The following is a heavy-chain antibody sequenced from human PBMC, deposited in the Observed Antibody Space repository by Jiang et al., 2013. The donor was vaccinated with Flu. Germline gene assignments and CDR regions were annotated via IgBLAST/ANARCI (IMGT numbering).Heavy chain of an antibody. Sequence: GAEVKKPGASVKVSCKASGYTFTGYYLHWVRQAPGQGLEWVGWIDPKSGGTKYAQKFQGWVTMTRDTAISTAYMELSRLKSDDTALYYCTRGASVSSTGWYRRWFDPWGQGTPGHRX. CDR1: GYTFTGYY. J-gene: IGHJ5*02. CDR2: IDPKSGGT. D-gene: IGHD6-19*01. V-gene: IGHV1-2*04. CDR3: TRGASVSSTGWYRRWFDP.